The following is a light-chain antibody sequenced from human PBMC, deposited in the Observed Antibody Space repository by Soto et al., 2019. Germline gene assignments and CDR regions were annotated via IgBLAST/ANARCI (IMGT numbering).Light chain of an antibody. CDR3: ATWDERLNGWV. Sequence: QSVLSQPPSASGTSGQRVTISCPGSRSNIGYNGVQWFQQQDPITTPKLLIYSNDHRPSGVPDRFSGSKSGTSASLAIRGLQSGDEAYYYCATWDERLNGWVFGGGTKLTVL. J-gene: IGLJ3*02. CDR1: RSNIGYNG. CDR2: SND. V-gene: IGLV1-44*01.